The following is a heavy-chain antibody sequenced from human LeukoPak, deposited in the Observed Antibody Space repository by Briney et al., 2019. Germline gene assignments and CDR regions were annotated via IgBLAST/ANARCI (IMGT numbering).Heavy chain of an antibody. CDR1: GFTFSPYW. D-gene: IGHD2-15*01. J-gene: IGHJ4*02. CDR3: ARGWGEKGYCRGGTCNNPQFDY. CDR2: IKEDGREK. V-gene: IGHV3-7*01. Sequence: GGSLRLSCAASGFTFSPYWMTWVRQAPGKGLEWVANIKEDGREKYYVDSVKGRFTLSKDNAKNSVYLQMNSLGAEDTAVYYCARGWGEKGYCRGGTCNNPQFDYWGQGILVTVSS.